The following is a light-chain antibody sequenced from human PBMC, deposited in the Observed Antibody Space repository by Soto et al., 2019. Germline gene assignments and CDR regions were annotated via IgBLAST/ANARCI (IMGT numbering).Light chain of an antibody. CDR2: GAS. CDR1: QSISSN. V-gene: IGKV3-15*01. J-gene: IGKJ3*01. Sequence: EIVMTQSPATLSVSPGERATLSCRASQSISSNLAWYQQKPGQAPRLLIYGASTRATGIPARFSGSGSGTEFTLSISSLQSEDFAVYYCQNYKCWSLLTFCPGTKVDVK. CDR3: QNYKCWSLLT.